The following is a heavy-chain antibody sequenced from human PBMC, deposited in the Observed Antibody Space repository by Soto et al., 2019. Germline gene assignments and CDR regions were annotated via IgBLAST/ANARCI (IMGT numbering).Heavy chain of an antibody. CDR1: GFTFSSYG. CDR3: AKEGGLSGSYYISSSYYFDY. Sequence: QVQLVESGGGVVQPGRSLRPSCVASGFTFSSYGMHWVRQAPGKGLEWVAIISYDGSNTYYADSVKGRFTISRDNSKNTLNLQMNSLRAEDTSVYYCAKEGGLSGSYYISSSYYFDYWGQGTLVTVSS. CDR2: ISYDGSNT. J-gene: IGHJ4*02. D-gene: IGHD1-26*01. V-gene: IGHV3-30*18.